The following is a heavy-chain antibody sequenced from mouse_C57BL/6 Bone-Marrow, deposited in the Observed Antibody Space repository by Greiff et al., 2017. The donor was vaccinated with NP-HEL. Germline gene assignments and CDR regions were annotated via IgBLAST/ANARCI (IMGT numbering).Heavy chain of an antibody. J-gene: IGHJ4*01. D-gene: IGHD1-1*01. Sequence: QVQLQQSGSELRSPGSSVKLSCKDFDSEVFPIAYMCWVRQKPGHGFEWIGGILPSIGRTIYGEKFEDKATLDADTLSNTAYLELNSLTSEDSTIYYCARRGYYGKTLYAMDYWGQGTSVTVSS. CDR2: ILPSIGRT. V-gene: IGHV15-2*01. CDR1: DSEVFPIAY. CDR3: ARRGYYGKTLYAMDY.